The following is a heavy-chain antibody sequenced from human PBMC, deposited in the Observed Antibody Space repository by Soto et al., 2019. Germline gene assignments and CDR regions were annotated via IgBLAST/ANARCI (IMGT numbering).Heavy chain of an antibody. D-gene: IGHD6-13*01. V-gene: IGHV4-4*07. CDR1: GGSISSYY. Sequence: QVQLQESGPGLVKPSETLSLTCTVSGGSISSYYWSWIRQPAGKGLEWIGRIYTSGSTNYNPSLKSRVTMSVDTSKNQVSLKLSSVTAADTAVYYCARVTGAAGIGYFDLWGRGTLVTVSS. J-gene: IGHJ2*01. CDR2: IYTSGST. CDR3: ARVTGAAGIGYFDL.